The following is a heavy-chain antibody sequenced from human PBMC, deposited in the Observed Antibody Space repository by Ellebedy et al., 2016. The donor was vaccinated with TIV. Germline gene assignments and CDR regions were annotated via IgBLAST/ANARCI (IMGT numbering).Heavy chain of an antibody. Sequence: GESLKISCAASGFTFSSYSMNWVRQAPGKGLEWVSSISSSSSYIYYADSVKGRFTISRDNAKNSLYLQMNSLRAEDTALYYCAKDILGNYYDSSGYLDYWGQGTLVTVSS. CDR1: GFTFSSYS. CDR2: ISSSSSYI. J-gene: IGHJ4*02. CDR3: AKDILGNYYDSSGYLDY. D-gene: IGHD3-22*01. V-gene: IGHV3-21*04.